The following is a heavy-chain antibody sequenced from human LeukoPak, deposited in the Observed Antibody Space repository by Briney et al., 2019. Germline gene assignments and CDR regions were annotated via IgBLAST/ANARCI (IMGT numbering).Heavy chain of an antibody. CDR3: ARHGSGSEQSYFDY. CDR1: GGSISSYY. J-gene: IGHJ4*02. Sequence: SETLSLTCTVSGGSISSYYWSWIRQPAGKELEWIGRIYTSGSTNYNPSLKSRVTMSVDTSKNQFSLKLSSVTAADTAVYYCARHGSGSEQSYFDYWGQGTLVTVSS. CDR2: IYTSGST. V-gene: IGHV4-4*07. D-gene: IGHD3-10*01.